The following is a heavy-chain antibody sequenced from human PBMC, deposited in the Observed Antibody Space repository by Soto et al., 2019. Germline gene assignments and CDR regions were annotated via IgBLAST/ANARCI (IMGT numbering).Heavy chain of an antibody. D-gene: IGHD3-10*01. CDR2: INHSGST. CDR1: GGSISSGGYS. V-gene: IGHV4-30-2*01. J-gene: IGHJ5*02. Sequence: SETLSLTCGVSGGSISSGGYSWSWIRQPPGKGLEWIGEINHSGSTNYNPSLKSRVTISVDTSKTQFSLKLGSVTAADTAMYYCARGGAGVTENWFDPWGQGTLVTVSS. CDR3: ARGGAGVTENWFDP.